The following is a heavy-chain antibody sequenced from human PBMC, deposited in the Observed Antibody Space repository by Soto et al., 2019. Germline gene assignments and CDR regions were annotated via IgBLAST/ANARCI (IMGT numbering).Heavy chain of an antibody. J-gene: IGHJ4*02. D-gene: IGHD3-22*01. CDR3: ARTMYYYDSSGYNQRYYFDY. Sequence: QVQLVESGGGLVKPGGSLRLSCAASGFTFSDYYMSWIRQAPGKGLEWVSYISSSSSYTNYADSVKGRFTISRDNAKNALYLQMNSLRDEDTAVYYCARTMYYYDSSGYNQRYYFDYWGQGTLVTVSS. CDR1: GFTFSDYY. CDR2: ISSSSSYT. V-gene: IGHV3-11*05.